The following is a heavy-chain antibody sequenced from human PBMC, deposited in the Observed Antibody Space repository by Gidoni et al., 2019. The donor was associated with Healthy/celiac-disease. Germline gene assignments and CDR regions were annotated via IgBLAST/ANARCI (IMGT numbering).Heavy chain of an antibody. CDR3: APSVVVKGFDY. CDR1: GFTFSSYS. V-gene: IGHV3-48*01. J-gene: IGHJ4*02. Sequence: EVQLVESGGGLVQPVGSLRLSCAASGFTFSSYSMNWVRQAPGKGLEWVSYISSSSSTIYYADSVKGRFTISRDNAKNSLYLQMNSLRAEDTAVYYCAPSVVVKGFDYWGQGTLVTVSS. CDR2: ISSSSSTI. D-gene: IGHD3-22*01.